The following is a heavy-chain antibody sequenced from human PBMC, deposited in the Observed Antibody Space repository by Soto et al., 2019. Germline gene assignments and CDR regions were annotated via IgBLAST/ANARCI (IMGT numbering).Heavy chain of an antibody. J-gene: IGHJ4*02. Sequence: EVQLVESGGGLIQPGGSLRLSCAASGFTVSSNYMSWVRQAPGKGLEWVSVTYSGGTTYYAYSVKGRFTISRDNSKNTLYLQMNSLRAEDTAVYYCARGPHYSNLDYWGQGTLVTVSS. CDR1: GFTVSSNY. CDR2: TYSGGTT. V-gene: IGHV3-53*01. D-gene: IGHD4-4*01. CDR3: ARGPHYSNLDY.